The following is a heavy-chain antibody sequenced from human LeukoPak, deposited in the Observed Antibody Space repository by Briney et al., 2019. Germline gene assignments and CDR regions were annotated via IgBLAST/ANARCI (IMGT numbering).Heavy chain of an antibody. CDR2: ISGSGGST. Sequence: RTGGSLRLSCAASGFTFSSYAMSWVRQAPGKGLEWVSAISGSGGSTYYAGSVKGRFTISRDNSKNTLYLQMNSLRAEDTAVHYYAKVTLPTFDYWGQGTLVTVSS. D-gene: IGHD1-26*01. CDR1: GFTFSSYA. CDR3: AKVTLPTFDY. J-gene: IGHJ4*02. V-gene: IGHV3-23*01.